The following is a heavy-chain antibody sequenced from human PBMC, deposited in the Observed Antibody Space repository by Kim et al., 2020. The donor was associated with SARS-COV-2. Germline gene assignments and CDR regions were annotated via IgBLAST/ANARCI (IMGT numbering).Heavy chain of an antibody. V-gene: IGHV1-24*01. D-gene: IGHD6-19*01. Sequence: ASVKVSCKVSGYTLTELSMHWVRQAPGKGLEWMGGFDPEDGETIYAQKFQGRVTMTEDTSTDTAYMELSSLRSEDTAVYYCATAPVLISRRRDWFDPWGQGTLVTVSS. J-gene: IGHJ5*02. CDR2: FDPEDGET. CDR1: GYTLTELS. CDR3: ATAPVLISRRRDWFDP.